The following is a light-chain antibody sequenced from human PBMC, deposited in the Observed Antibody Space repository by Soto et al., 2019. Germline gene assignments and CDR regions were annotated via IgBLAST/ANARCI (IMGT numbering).Light chain of an antibody. J-gene: IGKJ5*01. CDR3: QQYGSSPSIT. CDR2: GAS. CDR1: QSVSSSY. V-gene: IGKV3-20*01. Sequence: EIVLTQSPGTLSLSPGERATLSCRASQSVSSSYLDWYQQKPGQAPRLLIYGASSRATGIPDRCSGSGCGTDFTPTISSLQPQDVPVYYCQQYGSSPSITFGQGTRLEIK.